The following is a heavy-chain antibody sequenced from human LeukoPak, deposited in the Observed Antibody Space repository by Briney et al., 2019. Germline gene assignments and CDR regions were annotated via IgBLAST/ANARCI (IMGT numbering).Heavy chain of an antibody. Sequence: GGSLRLSCAASGFTFSSYAMSWVRQAPGKGLEWGSVISGSGGTTYSADSVRGRFTISRDNSKNTLFLQMNSLRADDTAAYYCARERGNNGGNTNGYFDYWGQGTLVTVSS. D-gene: IGHD4-23*01. CDR2: ISGSGGTT. J-gene: IGHJ4*02. CDR1: GFTFSSYA. CDR3: ARERGNNGGNTNGYFDY. V-gene: IGHV3-23*01.